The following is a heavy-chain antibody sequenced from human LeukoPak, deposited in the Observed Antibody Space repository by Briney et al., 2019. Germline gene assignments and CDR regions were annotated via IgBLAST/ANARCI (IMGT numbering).Heavy chain of an antibody. CDR1: GFTFSSYE. D-gene: IGHD1-26*01. CDR2: ISTSGGTM. V-gene: IGHV3-48*03. J-gene: IGHJ4*02. Sequence: GGSLRLSCAASGFTFSSYEMNWVRQAPGKGLEWVSYISTSGGTMYYADSVKGRFTISRDNAKNSLYLQMNSLRAEDTAVYYCAVSVGASPNYFDYWGQGTLVTVSS. CDR3: AVSVGASPNYFDY.